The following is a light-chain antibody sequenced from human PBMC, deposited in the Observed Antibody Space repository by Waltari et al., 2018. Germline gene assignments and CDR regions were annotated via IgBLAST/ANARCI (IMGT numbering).Light chain of an antibody. CDR1: QSISSY. Sequence: DIQMTQSPSSLSASVGDRVTITCPASQSISSYLNSYQQKPGKAPKLLIYAASSLQSVVPSRFSGSGSGTDFTLTISSLQPEDFATYYCQQSYSTPLTFGGGTKVEIK. V-gene: IGKV1-39*01. CDR2: AAS. CDR3: QQSYSTPLT. J-gene: IGKJ4*01.